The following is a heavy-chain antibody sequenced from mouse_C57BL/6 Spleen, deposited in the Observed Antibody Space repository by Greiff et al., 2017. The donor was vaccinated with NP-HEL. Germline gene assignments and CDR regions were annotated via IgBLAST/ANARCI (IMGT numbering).Heavy chain of an antibody. Sequence: QVQLQQSGAELVKPGASVKISCKASGYAFSSYWMNWVKQRPGKGLEWIGQIYPGDGDTNYNGKFKGKATLTADKSSSTAYMQLSSLPSEDSAVYVWARAGAYYSNYDEDYCDYWGQGTTLTVSS. CDR1: GYAFSSYW. CDR3: ARAGAYYSNYDEDYCDY. D-gene: IGHD2-5*01. J-gene: IGHJ2*01. V-gene: IGHV1-80*01. CDR2: IYPGDGDT.